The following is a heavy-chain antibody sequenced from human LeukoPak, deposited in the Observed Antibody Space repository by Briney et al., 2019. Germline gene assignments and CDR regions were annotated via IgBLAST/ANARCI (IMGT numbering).Heavy chain of an antibody. CDR1: GGSISSGGYS. Sequence: SETLSLTCAVSGGSISSGGYSWSWIRQPPGKGLEWIGYIYHSGSTYYNPSLKSRVTISVDRSKNQFSLKLSSVTAADTAVYYCARDNWNLHYFDYWGQGTLVTVSS. D-gene: IGHD1-20*01. CDR2: IYHSGST. V-gene: IGHV4-30-2*01. CDR3: ARDNWNLHYFDY. J-gene: IGHJ4*02.